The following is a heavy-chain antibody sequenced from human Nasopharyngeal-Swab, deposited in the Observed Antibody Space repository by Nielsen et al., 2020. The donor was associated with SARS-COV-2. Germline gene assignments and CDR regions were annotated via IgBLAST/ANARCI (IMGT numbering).Heavy chain of an antibody. Sequence: ASVKVSCKASGYTFTSYGISWVRQAPGQGLEWMGWISAYNGNTNYAQKLQGRVTMTTDTSTSTAYMELRSLRSDDTAVYYCVRSWVPSHYYDSPYFDYWGQGTLVTVSS. CDR1: GYTFTSYG. CDR3: VRSWVPSHYYDSPYFDY. J-gene: IGHJ4*02. CDR2: ISAYNGNT. V-gene: IGHV1-18*01. D-gene: IGHD3-22*01.